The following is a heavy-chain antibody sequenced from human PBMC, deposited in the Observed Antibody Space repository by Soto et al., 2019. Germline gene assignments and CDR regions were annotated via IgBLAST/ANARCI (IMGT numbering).Heavy chain of an antibody. J-gene: IGHJ4*02. CDR2: ISGSGGST. V-gene: IGHV3-23*01. CDR1: GFTFSSYA. Sequence: EVQLLESGGGLVQPGGSLRLSCAASGFTFSSYAMSWVRQAPGKGLEWVSAISGSGGSTYYADSVKGRFTISRDNSKNPLYLQMNSLRAEDTAVYYCAKDSRNSTTVTTYFDYWGQGTLVTVSS. CDR3: AKDSRNSTTVTTYFDY. D-gene: IGHD4-17*01.